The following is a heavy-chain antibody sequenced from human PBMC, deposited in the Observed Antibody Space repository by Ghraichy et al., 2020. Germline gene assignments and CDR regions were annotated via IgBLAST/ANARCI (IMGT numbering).Heavy chain of an antibody. CDR2: IRVGRGDT. CDR3: AREFTPTSGSYYLGY. J-gene: IGHJ4*02. V-gene: IGHV1-3*01. D-gene: IGHD1-26*01. Sequence: ASVKVSCKAFGYDFTTYAMHWVRQAPGQWLEWMGWIRVGRGDTKYPQKFQGRVTISRDTSANTAYMELRSLTSEDTAVYYCAREFTPTSGSYYLGYWGQGTLVTVSS. CDR1: GYDFTTYA.